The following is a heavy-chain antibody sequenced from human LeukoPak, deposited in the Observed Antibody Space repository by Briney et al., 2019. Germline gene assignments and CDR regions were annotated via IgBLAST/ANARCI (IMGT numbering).Heavy chain of an antibody. CDR3: AKGGVSIEQWLEYFQH. D-gene: IGHD6-19*01. CDR2: ISYDGSNK. Sequence: PGGSLRLSCAASVLTFSSYGMHWVRQAPGKGLEWVAIISYDGSNKYYADSVKGRFTISRDISKNTLYLQMNSLRAEDTAVYYCAKGGVSIEQWLEYFQHWGQGTLVTVSS. CDR1: VLTFSSYG. V-gene: IGHV3-30*18. J-gene: IGHJ1*01.